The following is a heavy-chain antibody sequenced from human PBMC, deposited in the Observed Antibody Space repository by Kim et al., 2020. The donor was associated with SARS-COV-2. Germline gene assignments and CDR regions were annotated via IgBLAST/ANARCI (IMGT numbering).Heavy chain of an antibody. Sequence: GGSLRFSCASSGFGFSNYAMHWVRQAPGKGLEWVAVISYDGSTEYYVDSMKGRVTISRDNYKNTLYLQMNSLRAEDTAVYYCARVRYRAFDIWGQGTMVTVS. J-gene: IGHJ3*02. CDR2: ISYDGSTE. D-gene: IGHD5-18*01. CDR3: ARVRYRAFDI. V-gene: IGHV3-30*04. CDR1: GFGFSNYA.